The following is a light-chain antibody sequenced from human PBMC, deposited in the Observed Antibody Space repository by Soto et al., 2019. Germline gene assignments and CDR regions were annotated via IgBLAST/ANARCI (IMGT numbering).Light chain of an antibody. CDR1: QRVSSTY. CDR3: QQYGSG. Sequence: IVLTQSPGTLSLSPGERATLSCRASQRVSSTYLAWYQQKPGQAPRLLIYGASSRASGIPDRFSGSGSGTDFTLTISRLEPEDFALYYCQQYGSGFGPGTKVDIK. CDR2: GAS. J-gene: IGKJ3*01. V-gene: IGKV3-20*01.